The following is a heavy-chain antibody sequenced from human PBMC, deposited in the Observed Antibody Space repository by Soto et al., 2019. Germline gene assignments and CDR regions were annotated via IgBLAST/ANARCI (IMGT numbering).Heavy chain of an antibody. D-gene: IGHD3-9*01. CDR1: GFTFGDYA. Sequence: GSLRLSGTASGFTFGDYAMSWFRQAPGKGLEWVGFIRSKAYGGTTEYAASVKGRFTISRDDSKNIAYLQMNSLKNEDTAVYYCIREGAYDILTGTDYWGQATLVTVSS. CDR2: IRSKAYGGTT. CDR3: IREGAYDILTGTDY. V-gene: IGHV3-49*03. J-gene: IGHJ4*02.